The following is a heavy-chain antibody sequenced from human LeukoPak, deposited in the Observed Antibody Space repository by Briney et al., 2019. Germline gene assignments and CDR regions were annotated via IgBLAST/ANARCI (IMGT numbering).Heavy chain of an antibody. D-gene: IGHD3-9*01. V-gene: IGHV4-34*01. J-gene: IGHJ6*02. Sequence: SETLSLTCAVYGGSFNKYYWSWIRQPPGKGLQWIGEINHGGNTNYNAALKSRVTISMDTSKNQFSLKLSSVTAADTAACYCARVYYDYLLYQGGYYWYHFGMDVWGQGTTVTVSS. CDR2: INHGGNT. CDR1: GGSFNKYY. CDR3: ARVYYDYLLYQGGYYWYHFGMDV.